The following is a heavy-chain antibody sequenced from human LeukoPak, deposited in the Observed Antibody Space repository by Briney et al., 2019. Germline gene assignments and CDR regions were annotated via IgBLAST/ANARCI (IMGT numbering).Heavy chain of an antibody. CDR2: IYSGGST. V-gene: IGHV3-66*02. D-gene: IGHD2-2*02. J-gene: IGHJ5*02. Sequence: GGSLRHSCAASGFTVSSNYMSWVRQAPGKGLEWVSVIYSGGSTYYADSVKGRFTISRDNSKNTLYLQMNSLRAEDTAVYYCASTSAIEGYWFDPWGQGTLVTVSS. CDR3: ASTSAIEGYWFDP. CDR1: GFTVSSNY.